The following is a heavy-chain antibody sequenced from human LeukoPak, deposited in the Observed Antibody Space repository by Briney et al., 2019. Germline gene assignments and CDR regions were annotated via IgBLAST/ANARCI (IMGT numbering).Heavy chain of an antibody. Sequence: GASVKVSCKASGYTLTSYGISWVRQAPGQGLEWMGWISPFNGNTNYAQKVQGRVTMTTDTSTSTVYMELRSLRSDDTAVYYCARDLDIVVVAAALRHYGLDVWGQGTTVTVSS. V-gene: IGHV1-18*01. J-gene: IGHJ6*02. CDR3: ARDLDIVVVAAALRHYGLDV. CDR2: ISPFNGNT. D-gene: IGHD2-15*01. CDR1: GYTLTSYG.